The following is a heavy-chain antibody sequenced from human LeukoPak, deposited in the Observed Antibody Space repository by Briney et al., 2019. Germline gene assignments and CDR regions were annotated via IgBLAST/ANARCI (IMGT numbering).Heavy chain of an antibody. D-gene: IGHD3-22*01. J-gene: IGHJ4*02. CDR1: AYILSSFD. Sequence: PGGCPRLSCAPSAYILSSFDMHWVRQAPGKGLEWVSYISSSSSTIYYADSVKGRFTISRDNAKNSLYLQMNSLRAEDTAVYYCAREDSSGYPDYWGQGTLVTVSS. V-gene: IGHV3-48*04. CDR2: ISSSSSTI. CDR3: AREDSSGYPDY.